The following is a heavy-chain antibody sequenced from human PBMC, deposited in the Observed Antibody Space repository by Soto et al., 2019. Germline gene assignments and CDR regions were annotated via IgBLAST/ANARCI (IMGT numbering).Heavy chain of an antibody. J-gene: IGHJ4*02. Sequence: SETLSLTCAVYGGSFSGYYWSWIRQPPGKGLEWIGEINHSGSTNYNPSLKSRVTISVDTSKNQFSLKLSSVTAADTAVYYCARRTGIAVAGTVDYWGQGTLVTVSS. CDR1: GGSFSGYY. D-gene: IGHD6-19*01. CDR2: INHSGST. V-gene: IGHV4-34*01. CDR3: ARRTGIAVAGTVDY.